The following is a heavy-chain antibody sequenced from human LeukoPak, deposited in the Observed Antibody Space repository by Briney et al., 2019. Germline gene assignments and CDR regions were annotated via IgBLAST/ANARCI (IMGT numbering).Heavy chain of an antibody. D-gene: IGHD3-10*01. V-gene: IGHV3-23*01. CDR2: ITGTGGVT. J-gene: IGHJ4*02. Sequence: GGSLRLSCAASGFTFSSYAMGWVRQAPGKGLEWLSAITGTGGVTYYADSVKGRFTISRDSSKTTLCLQMNSLRAEDTAVYYCAKEVSGSGSYYGGNDYWGQGTLVIVSS. CDR3: AKEVSGSGSYYGGNDY. CDR1: GFTFSSYA.